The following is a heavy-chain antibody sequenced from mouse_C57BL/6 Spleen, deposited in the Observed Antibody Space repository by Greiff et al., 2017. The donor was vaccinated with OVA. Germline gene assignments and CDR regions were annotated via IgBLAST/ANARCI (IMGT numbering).Heavy chain of an antibody. V-gene: IGHV1-42*01. D-gene: IGHD3-1*01. CDR1: GYSFTGYY. CDR3: ASRGRNYAMDY. Sequence: VQLQQSGPELVKPGASVKISCKASGYSFTGYYMNWVKQSPEKSLEWIGEINPSTGGTTYNQKFKAKATLTVDKSSSTAYMQLKSLTSEDSAVYCCASRGRNYAMDYWGQGTSVTVSS. J-gene: IGHJ4*01. CDR2: INPSTGGT.